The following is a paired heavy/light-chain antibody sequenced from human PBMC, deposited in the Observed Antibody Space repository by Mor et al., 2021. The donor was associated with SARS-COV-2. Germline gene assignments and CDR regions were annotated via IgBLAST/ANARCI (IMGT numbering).Light chain of an antibody. CDR2: EVS. J-gene: IGKJ1*01. CDR3: QQYHILTS. Sequence: DIQMTQSPSTLSASVGDRVTITCRASQNINRWLAWYQQKPGKPPKLLIYEVSTLQSEVPSRFSGSRSGTDFTLTINSLQPDDFATYYCQQYHILTSFGQGTKVDIK. V-gene: IGKV1-5*03. CDR1: QNINRW.
Heavy chain of an antibody. CDR3: SSLSYASGWKLGY. CDR1: GFSFNTAW. J-gene: IGHJ4*02. CDR2: ITSYDSGGTT. Sequence: EVQLVDSGGGLVKPGESLRISCVASGFSFNTAWMNWVRQAPGKGLEWVGLITSYDSGGTTDYAAAVKGRFTISRDDSENTLYLQMNNLKTDDTAVYYCSSLSYASGWKLGYWGQGSLVTVSS. D-gene: IGHD6-19*01. V-gene: IGHV3-15*07.